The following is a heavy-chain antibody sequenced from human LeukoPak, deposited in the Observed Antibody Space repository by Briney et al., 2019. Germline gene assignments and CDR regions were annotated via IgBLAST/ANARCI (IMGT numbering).Heavy chain of an antibody. Sequence: GGSLRLSCAASGFTFNTYWMHWVRQAPGKGLEWVSYISSSGSTIYYADSVKGRFTISRDNAKNSLYLQMNSLRAEDTAVYYCARDIGGGQWLAFDYWGQGTLVTVSS. D-gene: IGHD6-19*01. CDR2: ISSSGSTI. V-gene: IGHV3-11*01. CDR3: ARDIGGGQWLAFDY. J-gene: IGHJ4*02. CDR1: GFTFNTYW.